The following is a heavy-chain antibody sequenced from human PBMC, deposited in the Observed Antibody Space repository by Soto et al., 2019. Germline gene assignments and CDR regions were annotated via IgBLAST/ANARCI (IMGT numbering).Heavy chain of an antibody. J-gene: IGHJ3*02. CDR1: GGSIGSYY. Sequence: PSETLSLTCTVSGGSIGSYYWSWIRQPPGKGLEWIGYIYYSGSTNYNPSLKSRVTISVDTSKNQFSLKLSSVTAADTAVYYCARGYCSGGSCQDAFDIWGQGTMVTVSS. V-gene: IGHV4-59*01. CDR3: ARGYCSGGSCQDAFDI. CDR2: IYYSGST. D-gene: IGHD2-15*01.